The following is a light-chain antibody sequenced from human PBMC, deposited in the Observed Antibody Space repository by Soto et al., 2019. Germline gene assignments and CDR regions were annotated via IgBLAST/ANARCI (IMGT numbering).Light chain of an antibody. Sequence: DIQMTQSPAILSASVGDRVTITCRASQSVSSWLAWYQQKPGHVPKLLIYSASTWQSGVPSRFSGSGSGTEFTLTISSLQPDDFAAYYCQQYDNYSDTFGQGTRVEIK. V-gene: IGKV1-5*01. CDR1: QSVSSW. CDR3: QQYDNYSDT. CDR2: SAS. J-gene: IGKJ1*01.